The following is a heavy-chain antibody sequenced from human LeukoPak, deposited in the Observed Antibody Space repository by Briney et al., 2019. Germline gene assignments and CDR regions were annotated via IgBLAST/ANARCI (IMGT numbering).Heavy chain of an antibody. Sequence: ASVKVSCKASGYTFTSYGISWVRQAPGQGLEWMGWISAYNGNTNYAQKLQGRVTMTTDTSTSTAYMELRSLRSDDTAVYYCARSGMGYYYGSGSYWDYYYYMDVWGKGTTVTISS. CDR2: ISAYNGNT. V-gene: IGHV1-18*01. CDR1: GYTFTSYG. CDR3: ARSGMGYYYGSGSYWDYYYYMDV. D-gene: IGHD3-10*01. J-gene: IGHJ6*03.